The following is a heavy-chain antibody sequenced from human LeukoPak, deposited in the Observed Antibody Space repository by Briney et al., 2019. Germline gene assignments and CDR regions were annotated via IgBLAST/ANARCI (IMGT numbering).Heavy chain of an antibody. V-gene: IGHV3-7*01. D-gene: IGHD3-3*01. CDR3: ARGMSWYYDFWSGLYYYYYMDV. J-gene: IGHJ6*03. CDR1: GFTFSSYW. Sequence: GGSLRLSCAASGFTFSSYWMSWVRQAPGKGLEWVANIKQDGSEKYYVDSVKGRFTISRDNAKNSLYLQMNSLRAEDTAVYYCARGMSWYYDFWSGLYYYYYMDVWGKGTTVTVSS. CDR2: IKQDGSEK.